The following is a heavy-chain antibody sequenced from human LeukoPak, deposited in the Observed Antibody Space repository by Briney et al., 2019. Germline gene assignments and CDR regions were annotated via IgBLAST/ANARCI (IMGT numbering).Heavy chain of an antibody. CDR2: ISGSGGST. V-gene: IGHV3-23*01. D-gene: IGHD5-24*01. CDR1: GFTFNSYA. Sequence: GGSLRLSCAASGFTFNSYAMNWVRQAPGKGLEWVSIISGSGGSTYYADSVKGRFTISRDKSKNTLYLQKNSLRAEDTAVYYCAKGRDGYNPLFDYWGQGILVTVSS. J-gene: IGHJ4*02. CDR3: AKGRDGYNPLFDY.